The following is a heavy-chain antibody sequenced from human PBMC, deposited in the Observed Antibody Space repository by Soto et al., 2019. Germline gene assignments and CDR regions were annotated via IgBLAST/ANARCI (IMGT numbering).Heavy chain of an antibody. CDR2: IYYSGST. CDR1: GGSISSYY. D-gene: IGHD2-2*01. CDR3: ARGRTIRFQLPGGYYFDY. J-gene: IGHJ4*02. Sequence: SETLSLTCTVSGGSISSYYWSWIRQPPRKGLEWIGYIYYSGSTNYNPSLKSRVTISVDTSKNQFSLKLSSVTAADTAVYYCARGRTIRFQLPGGYYFDYWGQGTLVTVSS. V-gene: IGHV4-59*01.